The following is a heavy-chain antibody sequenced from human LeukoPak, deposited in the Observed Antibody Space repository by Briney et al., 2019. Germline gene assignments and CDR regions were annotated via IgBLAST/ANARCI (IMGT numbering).Heavy chain of an antibody. CDR1: GFTFSRYD. CDR2: IGTAGDS. CDR3: AGVDGLSWKYSFDY. Sequence: GGSLRLSCAASGFTFSRYDMHWVRQSIGRGLEWVSAIGTAGDSYYPDSVKGRFTISRENAKNSLYLQMNSLRAGDTAVYFCAGVDGLSWKYSFDYWGQGTLVTVSS. V-gene: IGHV3-13*01. D-gene: IGHD1-7*01. J-gene: IGHJ4*02.